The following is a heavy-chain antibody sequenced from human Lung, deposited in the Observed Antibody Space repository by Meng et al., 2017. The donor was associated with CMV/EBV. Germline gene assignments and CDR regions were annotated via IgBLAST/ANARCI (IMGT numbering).Heavy chain of an antibody. D-gene: IGHD2-15*01. Sequence: GGSXRLXXXPSGFXFSTYWMHWVRQTPGTGLVWVSRINSDGSTTTYADSVKGRFTISRDNAKNTLYLQMSSLRAEDSAVYYCVRDGKYCSSGTCDYYIMDLXGQGXTXTVSS. CDR1: GFXFSTYW. CDR2: INSDGSTT. J-gene: IGHJ6*02. CDR3: VRDGKYCSSGTCDYYIMDL. V-gene: IGHV3-74*01.